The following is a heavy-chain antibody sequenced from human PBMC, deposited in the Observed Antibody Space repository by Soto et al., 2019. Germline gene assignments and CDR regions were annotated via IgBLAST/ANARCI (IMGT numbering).Heavy chain of an antibody. Sequence: GWSLRLSCASSVFTFISYGMHWVRQAPGKGLEWVAVIWYDGSNKYYADSVKGRFTISRDNSKNTLYLQMNSLRAEDTAVYYCARDLARYYYDSSGYYNYWGQGTLVTVPQ. CDR3: ARDLARYYYDSSGYYNY. V-gene: IGHV3-33*01. CDR2: IWYDGSNK. J-gene: IGHJ4*02. CDR1: VFTFISYG. D-gene: IGHD3-22*01.